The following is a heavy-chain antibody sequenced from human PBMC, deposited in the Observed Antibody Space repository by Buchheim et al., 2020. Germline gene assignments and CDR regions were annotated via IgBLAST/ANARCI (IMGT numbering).Heavy chain of an antibody. CDR1: GYTFTSYY. D-gene: IGHD2-2*01. Sequence: QVQLVQSGAEVKKPGASVKVSCKASGYTFTSYYMHWVRQAPGQGLEWMGIINPSGGSTSYAQKFQGRVTMTRDTPTTTVYMELSSLRSEDTAVYYCARDIYPVEVPAANLYYYGMDVWGQGTT. CDR2: INPSGGST. CDR3: ARDIYPVEVPAANLYYYGMDV. V-gene: IGHV1-46*01. J-gene: IGHJ6*02.